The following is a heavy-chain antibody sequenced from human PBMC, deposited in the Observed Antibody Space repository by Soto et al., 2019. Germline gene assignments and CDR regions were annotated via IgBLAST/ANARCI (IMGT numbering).Heavy chain of an antibody. V-gene: IGHV4-59*01. CDR3: ARASPYGDYALDY. J-gene: IGHJ4*02. CDR1: GGSISSYY. D-gene: IGHD4-17*01. CDR2: ISYSGST. Sequence: SETLSLTCTVSGGSISSYYWIWIRQPPGKGLEWIGYISYSGSTNYNPSLKSRPTISVDTSKNQFSRKLRSVTAADTAVYYCARASPYGDYALDYWGQGTLVTVSS.